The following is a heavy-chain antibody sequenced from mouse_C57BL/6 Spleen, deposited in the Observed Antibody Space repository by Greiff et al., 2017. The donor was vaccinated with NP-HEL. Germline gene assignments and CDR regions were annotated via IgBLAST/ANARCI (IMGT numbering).Heavy chain of an antibody. CDR1: GFTFSDYG. CDR2: ISSCSSTI. D-gene: IGHD4-1*01. CDR3: ARKLGRDWYFDV. J-gene: IGHJ1*03. V-gene: IGHV5-17*01. Sequence: EVQLVESGGGLVKPGGSLKLSCAASGFTFSDYGMHWVRQAPEKGLEWVAYISSCSSTIYYADTVKGRFTISSDNAKNTLILQMTRLRSEDTAMYYCARKLGRDWYFDVWGTGTTVTVSS.